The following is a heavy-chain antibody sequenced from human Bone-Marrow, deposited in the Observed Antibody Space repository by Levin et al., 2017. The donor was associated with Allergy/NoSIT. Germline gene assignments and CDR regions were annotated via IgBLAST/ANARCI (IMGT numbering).Heavy chain of an antibody. CDR2: IIPMFGTE. V-gene: IGHV1-69*13. CDR1: GGTFSSSG. Sequence: GASVKVSCKASGGTFSSSGIIWVRQAPGQGLEWMGGIIPMFGTENYAQKFQGRVTITADDSMSTTYMELSSLRSGDTAVYYCAKHCTSTTCYAGFDQWGQGTLVTVSS. J-gene: IGHJ4*02. D-gene: IGHD2-2*01. CDR3: AKHCTSTTCYAGFDQ.